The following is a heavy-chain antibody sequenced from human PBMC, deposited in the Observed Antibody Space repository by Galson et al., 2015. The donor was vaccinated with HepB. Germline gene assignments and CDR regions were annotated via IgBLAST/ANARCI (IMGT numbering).Heavy chain of an antibody. J-gene: IGHJ6*03. V-gene: IGHV3-11*01. CDR2: ISSSGSTI. CDR1: GFTFSDYY. Sequence: SLRLSCAASGFTFSDYYVSWIRQAPGKGLEWVSYISSSGSTIYYADSVKGRFTISRDNAKNSLYLQMNSLRAEDTAVYYCAREKSDIVLMVYAQSYYYYYMDVWGKGTTVTVSS. D-gene: IGHD2-8*01. CDR3: AREKSDIVLMVYAQSYYYYYMDV.